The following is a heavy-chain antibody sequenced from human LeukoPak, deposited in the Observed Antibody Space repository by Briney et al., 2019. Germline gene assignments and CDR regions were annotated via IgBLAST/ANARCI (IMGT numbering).Heavy chain of an antibody. CDR3: VRGTGY. V-gene: IGHV3-64D*06. CDR2: ISSNGDNT. J-gene: IGHJ4*02. CDR1: GFTFSTYD. Sequence: GGSLRLSCSVSGFTFSTYDMHWVRQAPGKGLECVSAISSNGDNTYYADSVKGRFTISRDNSKNTLYLQMSSLRADDTAVYYCVRGTGYWGQGTLVTVSS.